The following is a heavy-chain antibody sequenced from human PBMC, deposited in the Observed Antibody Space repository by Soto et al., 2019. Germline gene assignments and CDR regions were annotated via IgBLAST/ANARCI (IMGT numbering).Heavy chain of an antibody. CDR3: ARSQGSSTSLEIYYYYYYGMDV. J-gene: IGHJ6*02. CDR2: IIHISGTA. D-gene: IGHD2-2*01. Sequence: QVQLVQSGAEVKKPGSSVQVSCKASVGTFSSYAISWVRQAPGQGLEWMGGIIHISGTANYAQKFQGRVTITADESTRTAYMELSSLRSEDTAVYYCARSQGSSTSLEIYYYYYYGMDVWGQGTTVTVS. V-gene: IGHV1-69*01. CDR1: VGTFSSYA.